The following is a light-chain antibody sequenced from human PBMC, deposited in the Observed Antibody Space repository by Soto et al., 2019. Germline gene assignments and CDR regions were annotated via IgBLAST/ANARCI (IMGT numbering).Light chain of an antibody. CDR3: QQYNDWPPKYT. CDR2: DAS. J-gene: IGKJ2*01. Sequence: EIVMTQSPATLSVSRGERATLSCRASQSVSSDLAWYQQKPGQAPRLLIYDASTRATGIPARFSGSGSGTEFTLTISSLQSEDFAVYYCQQYNDWPPKYTFGQGTKLEI. CDR1: QSVSSD. V-gene: IGKV3-15*01.